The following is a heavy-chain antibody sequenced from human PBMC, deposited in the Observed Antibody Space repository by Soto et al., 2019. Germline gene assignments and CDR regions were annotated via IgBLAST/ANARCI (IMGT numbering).Heavy chain of an antibody. CDR3: ARGRQQLAYYGMDV. Sequence: PSETLSLTCTVSGGSISSYYCSWIRQPPGKGLEWIGYIYYSGSTNHTPSLKIRVTISVDTSKNQFSLKLSSVTAADTAVYYCARGRQQLAYYGMDVWGQGTTVTVSS. CDR1: GGSISSYY. V-gene: IGHV4-59*01. CDR2: IYYSGST. D-gene: IGHD6-13*01. J-gene: IGHJ6*02.